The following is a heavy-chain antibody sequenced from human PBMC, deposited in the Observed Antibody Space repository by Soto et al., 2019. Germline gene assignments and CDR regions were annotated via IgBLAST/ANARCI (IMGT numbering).Heavy chain of an antibody. CDR1: GFSLATRGVG. CDR2: IYWDDEK. J-gene: IGHJ4*02. Sequence: SGPTLVNPTHTLTLTCTLSGFSLATRGVGVGWIRQPPGKALEWLALIYWDDEKRYSPSLKNRLTITKDTSKNQVALTMTNMDPVDTATYYCARGDSTGYYPYWGQGTLVTI. CDR3: ARGDSTGYYPY. V-gene: IGHV2-5*02. D-gene: IGHD3-22*01.